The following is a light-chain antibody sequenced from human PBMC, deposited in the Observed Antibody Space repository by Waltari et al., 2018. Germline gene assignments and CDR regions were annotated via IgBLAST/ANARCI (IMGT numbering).Light chain of an antibody. CDR2: QDN. V-gene: IGLV3-1*01. CDR1: KLGDRY. Sequence: SYELTQPPSLSVSPGQTASITCSGDKLGDRYAFWYQQKADQSPVLVIYQDNRRPSGIPDRFSGSNSGNTATLTIRGTQAMDEADYYCQAWDTTIDVIFGGGTKLTVL. CDR3: QAWDTTIDVI. J-gene: IGLJ2*01.